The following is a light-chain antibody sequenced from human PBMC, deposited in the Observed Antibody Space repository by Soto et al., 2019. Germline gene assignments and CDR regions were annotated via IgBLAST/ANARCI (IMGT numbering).Light chain of an antibody. CDR2: GAS. CDR3: QQYGSAPAWT. V-gene: IGKV3-20*01. J-gene: IGKJ1*01. CDR1: QSISSSY. Sequence: EIVLTQSPGTLSLSPGERATLSCRASQSISSSYLAWYQQKPGQAPRLLIYGASKRATGIPDRFSGSGFGTDFTLTISRLESEDLAVYYCQQYGSAPAWTFGQGTKVEIK.